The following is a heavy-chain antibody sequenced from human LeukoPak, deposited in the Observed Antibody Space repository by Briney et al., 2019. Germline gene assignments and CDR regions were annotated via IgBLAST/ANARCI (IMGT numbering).Heavy chain of an antibody. CDR1: GFTLSSYW. V-gene: IGHV3-7*04. D-gene: IGHD3-10*01. J-gene: IGHJ3*02. CDR2: IKEDGTEI. Sequence: PGGSLRLSCAASGFTLSSYWMTWVRQAPGKGLEWLAHIKEDGTEIYYLDSVKGRFTISRDNAKNSLYLQMNSLRAEDTAVYYCVRDHRSGLDGFDIWGQGTMVTVSS. CDR3: VRDHRSGLDGFDI.